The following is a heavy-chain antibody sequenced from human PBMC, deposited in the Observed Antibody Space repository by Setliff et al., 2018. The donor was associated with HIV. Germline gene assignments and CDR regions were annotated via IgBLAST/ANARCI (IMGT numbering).Heavy chain of an antibody. V-gene: IGHV2-70*11. CDR2: IDWDDDK. CDR3: AQLLLPLGAYNYET. Sequence: SGPTLVNPTQTLKLTCTFSGFSLTTSGMSVSWIRQPPGKALEWLARIDWDDDKYHSTSLKTRLTISRDTSKNQVVLTMTNVDPVDTATYYCAQLLLPLGAYNYETWGQGTLVTVSS. D-gene: IGHD1-1*01. J-gene: IGHJ5*02. CDR1: GFSLTTSGMS.